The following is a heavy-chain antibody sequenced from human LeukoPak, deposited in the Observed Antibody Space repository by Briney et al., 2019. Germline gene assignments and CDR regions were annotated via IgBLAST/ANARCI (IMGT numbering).Heavy chain of an antibody. J-gene: IGHJ4*02. D-gene: IGHD6-19*01. Sequence: ASVKVSCKASGGTFSSYAISWVRQAPGQGLEWMGGIIPIFGTANYAQKFQGRVTITTDESTSTAYMEPSSLRSEDTAVYYCARDARVKFQYSSGWYNYFDYWGQGTLVTVSS. CDR1: GGTFSSYA. CDR3: ARDARVKFQYSSGWYNYFDY. V-gene: IGHV1-69*05. CDR2: IIPIFGTA.